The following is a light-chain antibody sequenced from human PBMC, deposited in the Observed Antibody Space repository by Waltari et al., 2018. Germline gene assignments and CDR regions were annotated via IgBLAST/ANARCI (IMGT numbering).Light chain of an antibody. CDR2: DER. Sequence: SYVLTQPPSVSVAPGQTANITCGGNNIGRKIVHWYQQKPGQAPVLGVYDERARPSGIPERFSGSNSGNTAALTISRVEAGDEADYFCQVWDSSGDPVIFGGGTKLTVL. V-gene: IGLV3-21*02. CDR3: QVWDSSGDPVI. J-gene: IGLJ2*01. CDR1: NIGRKI.